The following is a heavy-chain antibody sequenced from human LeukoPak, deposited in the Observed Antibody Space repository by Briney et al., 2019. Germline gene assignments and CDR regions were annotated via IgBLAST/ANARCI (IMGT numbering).Heavy chain of an antibody. CDR3: ARAPLGLPFDY. J-gene: IGHJ4*02. CDR2: INPNSGGT. Sequence: ASVKVSCKASGYTFTGYYMHWARQAPGKGLEWMAWINPNSGGTNYAQKFQGRVTMTRDTSISTAYMELSRLTSGDTAVYYCARAPLGLPFDYWGQGSLVTVSS. V-gene: IGHV1-2*02. CDR1: GYTFTGYY.